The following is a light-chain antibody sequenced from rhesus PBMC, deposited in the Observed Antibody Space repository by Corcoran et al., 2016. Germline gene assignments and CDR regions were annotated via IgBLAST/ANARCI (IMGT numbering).Light chain of an antibody. CDR2: YKSDSDK. Sequence: KPMLTQPASLSASPGASASLTCTFSGGINVTGYHIFWYQQKPGSPPRYLLRYKSDSDKGQGSGVPSRFSGSKDASANTGILRISGRQSEDGADYYCAIGHSSAYICGAGTRLTVL. CDR1: GGINVTGYH. J-gene: IGLJ1*01. CDR3: AIGHSSAYI. V-gene: IGLV5-62*01.